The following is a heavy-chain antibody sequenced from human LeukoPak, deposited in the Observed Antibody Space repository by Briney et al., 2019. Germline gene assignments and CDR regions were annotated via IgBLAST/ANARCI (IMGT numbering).Heavy chain of an antibody. CDR1: GFTFSSYS. J-gene: IGHJ5*02. CDR3: ARDQGSYPNWFDP. CDR2: ISSSSSYI. V-gene: IGHV3-21*01. Sequence: GGSLRLSCAASGFTFSSYSMNWVRQAPGKALEWVSSISSSSSYIYYADSVKGRFTISRDNAKNSLYLQMNSLRAEDTAVYYCARDQGSYPNWFDPWGQGTLVTVSS. D-gene: IGHD1-26*01.